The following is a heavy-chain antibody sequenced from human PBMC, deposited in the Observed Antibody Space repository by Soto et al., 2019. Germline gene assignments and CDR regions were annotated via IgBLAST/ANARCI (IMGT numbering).Heavy chain of an antibody. Sequence: SETLSLTCAVSGGSFSSYYWSWIRQPPGKRLERIGEINHSGSTNYNPSLKSRVTISVDTSKNQFSLKLSSVTAADPAVYYCARDQGDGYNWFDPWGQGTLVPVSS. CDR1: GGSFSSYY. J-gene: IGHJ5*02. CDR2: INHSGST. CDR3: ARDQGDGYNWFDP. D-gene: IGHD1-26*01. V-gene: IGHV4-34*01.